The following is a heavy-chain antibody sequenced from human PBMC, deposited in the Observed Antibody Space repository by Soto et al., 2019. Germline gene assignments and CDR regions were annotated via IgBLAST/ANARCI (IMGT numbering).Heavy chain of an antibody. CDR2: SRDKPQGYST. CDR3: VRATYFSDSSGYTRCLDY. J-gene: IGHJ4*02. V-gene: IGHV3-72*01. D-gene: IGHD3-22*01. Sequence: PGGSLRLSWAGSGFTLSDHYIDWVGQAPGKGLEWVGRSRDKPQGYSTAYAASVKGRFTTSRDESKNSAYLQMNSLKTEDTAVYYCVRATYFSDSSGYTRCLDYWGQGTLVTVSS. CDR1: GFTLSDHY.